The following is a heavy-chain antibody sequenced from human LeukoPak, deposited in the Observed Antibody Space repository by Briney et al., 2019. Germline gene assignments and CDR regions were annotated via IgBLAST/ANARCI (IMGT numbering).Heavy chain of an antibody. CDR1: GFTFSSYG. CDR2: ISGSGGST. Sequence: GGSLRLSCAASGFTFSSYGMSWVRQAPGKGLEWVSAISGSGGSTYYADSVKGRFTISRDNSKNTLYLQMNSLRAEDTAVYYCTTELDVRPNHYWGQGTLVTVSS. D-gene: IGHD1-14*01. V-gene: IGHV3-23*01. CDR3: TTELDVRPNHY. J-gene: IGHJ4*02.